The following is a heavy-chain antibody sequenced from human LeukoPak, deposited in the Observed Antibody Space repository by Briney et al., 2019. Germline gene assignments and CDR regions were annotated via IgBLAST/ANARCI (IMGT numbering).Heavy chain of an antibody. J-gene: IGHJ4*02. CDR2: IFWDDDK. Sequence: SGPTLVIPTQTLTLTCTFSGFSLSNSGVGVGWIRQPPGKALEWLALIFWDDDKRYSPSLKNRLTITKDTSKNQVVLTMTNMDPVDTGTYYCAHSEGFDYWGQGTLVTVSS. CDR1: GFSLSNSGVG. CDR3: AHSEGFDY. V-gene: IGHV2-5*02.